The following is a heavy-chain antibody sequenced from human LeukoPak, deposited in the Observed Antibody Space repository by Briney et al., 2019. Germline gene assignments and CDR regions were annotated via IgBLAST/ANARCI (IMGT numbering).Heavy chain of an antibody. CDR2: IIPIRGIA. CDR3: ATRYDTEFAY. V-gene: IGHV1-69*04. Sequence: AVKVSCKASGGTFSSYAISWVRQAPEQGLEWMGRIIPIRGIANYAQKFQGRVTITADKSTSTAYMELSSLRSEDTAVYYCATRYDTEFAYWGQGTLVTVSS. D-gene: IGHD3-9*01. CDR1: GGTFSSYA. J-gene: IGHJ4*02.